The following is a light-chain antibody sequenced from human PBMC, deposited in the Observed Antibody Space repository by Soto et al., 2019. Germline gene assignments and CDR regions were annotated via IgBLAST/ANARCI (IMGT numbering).Light chain of an antibody. CDR1: QSISSW. V-gene: IGKV1-5*01. CDR2: DAS. CDR3: QQYNSYT. J-gene: IGKJ4*01. Sequence: DIQMTQSPSTLSASVGDRVTITCRASQSISSWLAWYQQKPGKAPKLLIYDASSLESGVPSRFSGSGSGTEFTLTISSLLPDDFATYYCQQYNSYTFGGGTKVEIK.